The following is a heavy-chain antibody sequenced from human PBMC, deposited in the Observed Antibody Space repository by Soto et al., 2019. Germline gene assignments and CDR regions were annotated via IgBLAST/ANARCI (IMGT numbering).Heavy chain of an antibody. V-gene: IGHV4-39*07. CDR3: ARERNGYNSIFDY. CDR1: GGSISSSSYY. J-gene: IGHJ4*02. CDR2: IYYSGST. Sequence: TSETLSLTCTVSGGSISSSSYYWGWIRQPPGKGLEWIGSIYYSGSTYYNPSLKSRVTISVDTSKNQFSLKLSSVTAADTAVYYCARERNGYNSIFDYWGQGTLVTVSS. D-gene: IGHD5-12*01.